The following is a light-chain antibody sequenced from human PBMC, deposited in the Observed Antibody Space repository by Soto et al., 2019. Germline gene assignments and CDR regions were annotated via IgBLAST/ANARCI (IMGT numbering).Light chain of an antibody. CDR1: QSLVHSDGIAY. Sequence: VVMTQCPVSLPVTLGQRASISWRSNQSLVHSDGIAYFSWFQRRPGRSPRRLIYKVSNRDSGVPARFSGSGSGTDFALKISRVEAEDVGVYYCMQGAHWPITFGQGTRLETK. J-gene: IGKJ5*01. CDR2: KVS. V-gene: IGKV2-30*02. CDR3: MQGAHWPIT.